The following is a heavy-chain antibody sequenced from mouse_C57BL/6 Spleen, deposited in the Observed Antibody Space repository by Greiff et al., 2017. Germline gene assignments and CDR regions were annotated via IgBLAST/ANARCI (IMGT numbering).Heavy chain of an antibody. Sequence: DVKLVESGGGLVKPGGSLKLSCAASGFTFSSYTMSWVRQTPEKRLEWVATISGGGGNTYYPDSVKGRFTISRDNAKNTLYLQMSRLRFEATALYYCARPHYDYVVSCFAYWGQGTLVTVSA. CDR2: ISGGGGNT. V-gene: IGHV5-9*01. CDR1: GFTFSSYT. D-gene: IGHD2-4*01. CDR3: ARPHYDYVVSCFAY. J-gene: IGHJ3*01.